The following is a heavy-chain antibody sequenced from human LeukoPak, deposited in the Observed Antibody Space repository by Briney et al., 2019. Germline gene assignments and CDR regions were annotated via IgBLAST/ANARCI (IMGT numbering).Heavy chain of an antibody. Sequence: PGGSLRLSCVASGFTFSSYAMSWVRQAPGKGLEWVSAISGSGGSTYYADSVKGRFTISRDNSKNTVYLQMNSLSAEDTAVYYCAKGLGYGSGSYYNGGVVDYWGQGTLVTVSS. J-gene: IGHJ4*02. CDR1: GFTFSSYA. D-gene: IGHD3-10*01. V-gene: IGHV3-23*01. CDR2: ISGSGGST. CDR3: AKGLGYGSGSYYNGGVVDY.